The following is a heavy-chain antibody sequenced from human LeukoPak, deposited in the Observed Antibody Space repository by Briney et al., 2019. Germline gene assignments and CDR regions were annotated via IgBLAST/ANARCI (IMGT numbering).Heavy chain of an antibody. J-gene: IGHJ5*02. Sequence: PSETLSLTCTVSGGSISNYYWSWIRQPPGKGLEWIGYIYYSGSTNYNPSLKSRVTISVDTSKNQFSLKLTSVTAADTAVYYCGRHECSGGSCSLDPWGQGTLVTVSS. V-gene: IGHV4-59*08. CDR3: GRHECSGGSCSLDP. CDR2: IYYSGST. D-gene: IGHD2-15*01. CDR1: GGSISNYY.